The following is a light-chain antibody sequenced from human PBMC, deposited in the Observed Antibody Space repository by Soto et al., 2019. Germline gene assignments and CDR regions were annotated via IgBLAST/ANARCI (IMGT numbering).Light chain of an antibody. CDR2: GAS. CDR1: QSVSSNY. CDR3: QQYGSSPLT. V-gene: IGKV3-20*01. J-gene: IGKJ4*01. Sequence: EIVLTQSPGTLSLSPGQRATLSCRASQSVSSNYLAWYQQKPGQAPRLLVYGASSRATGIPDRFSGSGSGADFTLTSSRLEPEDFVVYYCQQYGSSPLTFGGGTKVEIK.